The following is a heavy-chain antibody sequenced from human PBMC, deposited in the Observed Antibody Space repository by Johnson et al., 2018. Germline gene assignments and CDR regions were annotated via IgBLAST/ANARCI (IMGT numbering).Heavy chain of an antibody. Sequence: QVQLQESGPGLVKPSETLSLTCTVSGGSISSYYWSWIRQPPGKGLEWIGYIYYSGSTNYNPSLKSRVTISVDTSKNQFSLKLSSVTAADTAVYYCARYTTVTSYYYYYYMDVWGKGTTVTVSS. CDR1: GGSISSYY. CDR3: ARYTTVTSYYYYYYMDV. CDR2: IYYSGST. D-gene: IGHD4-17*01. J-gene: IGHJ6*03. V-gene: IGHV4-59*01.